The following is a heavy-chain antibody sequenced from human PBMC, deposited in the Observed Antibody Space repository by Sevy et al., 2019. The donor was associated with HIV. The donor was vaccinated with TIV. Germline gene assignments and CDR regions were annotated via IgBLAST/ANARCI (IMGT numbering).Heavy chain of an antibody. CDR3: AMPRITPQDLYYYYGMDV. Sequence: GGFLRLSCAASGFTFSSYAMSWVRQAPGKGLEWVSAISGSGGSTYYADSVKGRFTISRDNSKNTLSLQMNSRRVEDTAVYYCAMPRITPQDLYYYYGMDVWGQGTTVTVSS. CDR1: GFTFSSYA. V-gene: IGHV3-23*01. CDR2: ISGSGGST. J-gene: IGHJ6*02. D-gene: IGHD2-2*01.